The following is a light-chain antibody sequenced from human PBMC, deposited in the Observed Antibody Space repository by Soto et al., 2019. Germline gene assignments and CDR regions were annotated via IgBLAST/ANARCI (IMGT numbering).Light chain of an antibody. J-gene: IGLJ1*01. CDR2: SNT. CDR1: TSNIGRST. V-gene: IGLV1-44*01. CDR3: ATWNDGVFV. Sequence: QSVLTQPPSASGTPGQRVTISCSGSTSNIGRSTVSWYQQFPGAAPKLLIYSNTQWPLGVPVRFSGSKSDTSASLAISGLQSEDEADYYCATWNDGVFVFGIGTKLTVL.